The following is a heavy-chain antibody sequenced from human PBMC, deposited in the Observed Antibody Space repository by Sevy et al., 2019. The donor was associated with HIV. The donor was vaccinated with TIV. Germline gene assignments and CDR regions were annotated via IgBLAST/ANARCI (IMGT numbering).Heavy chain of an antibody. Sequence: GGSLRLSCAASGFTFSTYWMTWVRQAPEKGLEWVANIKRDGSEKSYLDSVKGRFTISRDNSKNSLYLQMNSLRAEDTAVYYCARDSTYFDGTYYYDNFDILGQVTMVTVSS. J-gene: IGHJ3*02. V-gene: IGHV3-7*01. D-gene: IGHD3-22*01. CDR1: GFTFSTYW. CDR2: IKRDGSEK. CDR3: ARDSTYFDGTYYYDNFDI.